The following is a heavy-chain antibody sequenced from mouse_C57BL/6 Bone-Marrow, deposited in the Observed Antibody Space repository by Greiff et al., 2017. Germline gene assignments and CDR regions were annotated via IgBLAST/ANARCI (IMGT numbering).Heavy chain of an antibody. Sequence: QVQLQQPGAELVRPGSSVKLSCKASGYTFTSYWMDWVKQRPGQGLEWIGNIYPSDSETHYNQKFKDKATLTVDKSSSTAYMQLSSPTSEDSAVYYCATTGTAWFAYWGQGTLVTVSA. CDR1: GYTFTSYW. D-gene: IGHD4-1*01. CDR2: IYPSDSET. CDR3: ATTGTAWFAY. V-gene: IGHV1-61*01. J-gene: IGHJ3*01.